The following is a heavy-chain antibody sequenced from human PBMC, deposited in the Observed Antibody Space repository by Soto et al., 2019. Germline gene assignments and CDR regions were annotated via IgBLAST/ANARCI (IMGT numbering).Heavy chain of an antibody. CDR3: ARGYCSGGSCYSVWFDS. Sequence: PGGSLRLSCAASGFTVSSNYMNWVRQAPGKGLEWVSVIYSGGSTYYADSVKGRFTISRDNSKNTLYLQMSSLRADDTAVYYCARGYCSGGSCYSVWFDSWGEGTLVAVS. D-gene: IGHD2-15*01. J-gene: IGHJ5*01. CDR2: IYSGGST. CDR1: GFTVSSNY. V-gene: IGHV3-66*01.